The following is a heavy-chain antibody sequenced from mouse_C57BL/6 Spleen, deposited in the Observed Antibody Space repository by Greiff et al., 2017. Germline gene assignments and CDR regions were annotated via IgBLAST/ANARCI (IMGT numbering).Heavy chain of an antibody. D-gene: IGHD1-1*01. CDR1: GFTFSDYG. V-gene: IGHV5-17*01. CDR3: ARRANYYGRYYAMDY. J-gene: IGHJ4*01. CDR2: ISSGSSTI. Sequence: EVHLVESGGGLVKPGGSLKLSCAASGFTFSDYGMHWVRQAPEKGLEWVAYISSGSSTIYYADTVKGRFTISRDNAKNTLFLQMTSLRSEDTAMYYCARRANYYGRYYAMDYWGQGTSVTVSS.